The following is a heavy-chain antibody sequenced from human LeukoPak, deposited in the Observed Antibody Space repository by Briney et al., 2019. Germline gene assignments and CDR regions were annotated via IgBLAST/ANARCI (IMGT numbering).Heavy chain of an antibody. CDR2: INPKSGGT. V-gene: IGHV1-2*02. CDR3: ARDRAILAMDYEFDY. Sequence: GASVKVSCKASVYTFTGYYMHWVRQAPGQGLEWMGWINPKSGGTNYAQKFQGRVTMTRDTSINTAYMDLSSLRSDDTAVYYCARDRAILAMDYEFDYWGQGTLVTVSS. J-gene: IGHJ4*02. CDR1: VYTFTGYY. D-gene: IGHD3-16*01.